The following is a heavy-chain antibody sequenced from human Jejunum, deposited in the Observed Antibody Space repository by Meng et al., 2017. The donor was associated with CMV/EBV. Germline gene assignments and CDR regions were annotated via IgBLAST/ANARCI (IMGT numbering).Heavy chain of an antibody. Sequence: TFMRYWVGWVRQMPGKGLEWMGIISPGDSDTRYSPSFQGQVTISVDRSTTTAYLQWNSLKASDTAMYYCARHPSALLNPFHTDLWGQGTLVTVSS. V-gene: IGHV5-51*01. D-gene: IGHD1-14*01. J-gene: IGHJ5*02. CDR3: ARHPSALLNPFHTDL. CDR1: TFMRYW. CDR2: ISPGDSDT.